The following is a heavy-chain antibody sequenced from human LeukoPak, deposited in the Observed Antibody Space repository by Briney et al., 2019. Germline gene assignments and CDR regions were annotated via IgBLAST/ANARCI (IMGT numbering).Heavy chain of an antibody. V-gene: IGHV4-59*01. CDR1: GGSIGSYY. D-gene: IGHD3-10*01. J-gene: IGHJ5*02. CDR2: IYYSGST. Sequence: SETLSLTCTVSGGSIGSYYWSWIRQPPGKGLEWIGYIYYSGSTNYNPSLKSRVTISVDTPKNQFSLKLSSVTAADTAVYYCARGDYYGSGTNWFDPWGQGTLVTVSS. CDR3: ARGDYYGSGTNWFDP.